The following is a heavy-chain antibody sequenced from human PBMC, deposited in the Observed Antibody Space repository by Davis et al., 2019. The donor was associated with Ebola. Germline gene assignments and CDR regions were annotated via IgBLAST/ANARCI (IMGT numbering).Heavy chain of an antibody. Sequence: GESLKISCAASGFTFSTYSMNWVRQAPGKGLEWVSYVSSSSSTIFYADSVKGRFTISRDNAKNSLYLQMNSLRDEDTAVYYCAKDTLSSAWYRGCDYWGQGTLVTVSS. V-gene: IGHV3-48*02. D-gene: IGHD6-19*01. CDR3: AKDTLSSAWYRGCDY. CDR1: GFTFSTYS. J-gene: IGHJ4*02. CDR2: VSSSSSTI.